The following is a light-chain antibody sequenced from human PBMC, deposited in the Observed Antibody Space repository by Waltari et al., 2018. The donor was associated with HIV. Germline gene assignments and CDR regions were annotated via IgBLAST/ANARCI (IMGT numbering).Light chain of an antibody. CDR1: NLGNKY. CDR2: QYN. CDR3: QAWDSNTWV. V-gene: IGLV3-1*01. J-gene: IGLJ3*02. Sequence: SYELTQPPSVSVSPGQTASISCSGDNLGNKYVCWYQQRPGQSPVLVIYQYNKRPSGIPERFSGSNSGNTATLTISGTQSMDEADFYCQAWDSNTWVFGGGTKLTVL.